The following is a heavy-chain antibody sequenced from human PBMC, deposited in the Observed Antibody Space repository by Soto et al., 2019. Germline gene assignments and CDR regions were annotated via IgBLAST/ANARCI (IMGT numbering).Heavy chain of an antibody. Sequence: SETLSLTCTVSGGSVSSGSYYWSWIRQPPGKGLEWIGYIYYSGSTNYNPSLKSRVTISVDTSKNQFSLKLSSVTAADTAVYYCAREAGRFDPWGQGTLVTVSS. CDR2: IYYSGST. J-gene: IGHJ5*02. CDR1: GGSVSSGSYY. CDR3: AREAGRFDP. V-gene: IGHV4-61*01.